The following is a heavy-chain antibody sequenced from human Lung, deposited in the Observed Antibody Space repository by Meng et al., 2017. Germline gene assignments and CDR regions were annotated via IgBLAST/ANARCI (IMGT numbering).Heavy chain of an antibody. J-gene: IGHJ4*02. CDR3: ATGAAAADH. V-gene: IGHV3-15*04. CDR1: GFSLTAAR. CDR2: SDRHSDGGST. Sequence: EAELVVYGGGFVWHECSLAFALLAPGFSLTAARLSWGHEARWKGRECVDRSDRHSDGGSTDYAALVKGRYTISRDVSQIRLYLQMNSMLTEDTAVYFCATGAAAADHWGQGTLVTVSS. D-gene: IGHD6-13*01.